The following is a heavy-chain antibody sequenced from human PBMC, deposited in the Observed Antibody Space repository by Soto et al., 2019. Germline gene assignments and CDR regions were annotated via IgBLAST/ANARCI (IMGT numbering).Heavy chain of an antibody. D-gene: IGHD5-18*01. V-gene: IGHV4-61*01. CDR1: GGSVSSGSYY. J-gene: IGHJ4*02. Sequence: SETLSLTCTVSGGSVSSGSYYWSWIRQPPGKGLEWIGYIYYSGSTNYNPSLKSRVTISVDTSKNQFSLKLSSVTAADTAVYYCARWAMGTCDYWGQGTLVTVSS. CDR2: IYYSGST. CDR3: ARWAMGTCDY.